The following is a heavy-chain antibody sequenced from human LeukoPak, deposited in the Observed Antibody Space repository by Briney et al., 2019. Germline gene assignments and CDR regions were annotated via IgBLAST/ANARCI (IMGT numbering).Heavy chain of an antibody. CDR3: ARDSYGLYYFDY. CDR1: GFTFSSYA. CDR2: ISYDGSNK. J-gene: IGHJ4*02. V-gene: IGHV3-30-3*01. D-gene: IGHD5-18*01. Sequence: GGSLRLSCAASGFTFSSYAMHWVRQAPGKGLEWVAVISYDGSNKYYADSVRGRFTISRDNSKNTLYLQMNGLRAEDTAVYYCARDSYGLYYFDYWGQGTLVTVSS.